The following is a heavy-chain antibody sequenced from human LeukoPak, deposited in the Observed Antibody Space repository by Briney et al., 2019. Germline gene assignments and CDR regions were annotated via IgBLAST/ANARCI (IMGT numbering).Heavy chain of an antibody. Sequence: SETLSLTCTVFGASINSYYWSWIRQPPGKGLEWLGYIYYSGITNYNPSLKSRVTISVDTSRNQFSLKLSSVTAADTAVYYCARGMTTVTHWGQGTLVTVCS. CDR1: GASINSYY. J-gene: IGHJ4*02. CDR2: IYYSGIT. D-gene: IGHD4-11*01. V-gene: IGHV4-59*08. CDR3: ARGMTTVTH.